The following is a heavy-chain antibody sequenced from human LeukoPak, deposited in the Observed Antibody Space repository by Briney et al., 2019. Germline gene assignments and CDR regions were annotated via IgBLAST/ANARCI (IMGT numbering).Heavy chain of an antibody. CDR2: VWNDGSDD. J-gene: IGHJ4*02. Sequence: GGSLRLSCTASGVSFTNYGMHWVRQAPGKGLEWVAVVWNDGSDDYYSDSVKGRFTISRDNSKNTLYLQMNSLGAEDTAVYYCASDRTSRWFGPVDYWGQGTTVTVYS. CDR1: GVSFTNYG. CDR3: ASDRTSRWFGPVDY. D-gene: IGHD6-13*01. V-gene: IGHV3-33*01.